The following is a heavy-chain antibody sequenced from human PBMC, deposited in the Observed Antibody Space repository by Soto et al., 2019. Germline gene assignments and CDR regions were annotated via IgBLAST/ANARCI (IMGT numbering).Heavy chain of an antibody. CDR3: ARGLRDGLDY. J-gene: IGHJ4*02. CDR1: GGSFSGYY. Sequence: QVQLQQWGAGLLKPSETLSLTCAVYGGSFSGYYWSWIRQPPGKGLEWIGEINHSGSTNYNPSLKSRVTISVDTSKNQFSLKLSSVTAADTAVYYCARGLRDGLDYWGQGTLVTVSS. V-gene: IGHV4-34*01. CDR2: INHSGST.